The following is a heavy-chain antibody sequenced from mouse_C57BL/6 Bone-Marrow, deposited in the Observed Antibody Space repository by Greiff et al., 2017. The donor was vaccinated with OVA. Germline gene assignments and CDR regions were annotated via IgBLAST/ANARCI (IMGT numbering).Heavy chain of an antibody. Sequence: VQGVESGAELARPGASVKLSCKASGYTFTSYGISWVKQRTGQGLEWIGEIYPRSGNTYYNEKFKGKATLTADKSSSTAYMELRSLTSEDSAVYFCARSAMVYAMDYWGQGTSVTVSS. J-gene: IGHJ4*01. CDR3: ARSAMVYAMDY. CDR2: IYPRSGNT. V-gene: IGHV1-81*01. D-gene: IGHD2-2*01. CDR1: GYTFTSYG.